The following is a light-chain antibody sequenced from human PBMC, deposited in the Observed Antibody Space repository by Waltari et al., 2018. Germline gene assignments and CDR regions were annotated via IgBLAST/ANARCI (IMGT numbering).Light chain of an antibody. J-gene: IGKJ5*01. CDR3: QQFNTYPLT. V-gene: IGKV1-9*01. Sequence: IQLTQSPSSLSASVGDRVTITCRASPGISSYLAWYQQTTGKAPNLLIYAAFTLQSGVPSRFSGRGSGTHFTLTISSLQPEDFATYYCQQFNTYPLTFGQGTRLEIK. CDR1: PGISSY. CDR2: AAF.